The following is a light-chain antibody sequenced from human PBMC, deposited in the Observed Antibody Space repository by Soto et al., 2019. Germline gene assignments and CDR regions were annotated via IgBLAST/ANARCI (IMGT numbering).Light chain of an antibody. V-gene: IGLV4-69*01. CDR2: LNSDGSH. CDR1: SGHSSYA. Sequence: QPVLTQSPSASASLGASVKITCTLSSGHSSYAIAWHQQQPEKGPRYLMKLNSDGSHSKGDGIPDRFSGSSSGAERYLTISSLQSEDEADYYCQTWVTGIQVFGGGTKVTVL. J-gene: IGLJ2*01. CDR3: QTWVTGIQV.